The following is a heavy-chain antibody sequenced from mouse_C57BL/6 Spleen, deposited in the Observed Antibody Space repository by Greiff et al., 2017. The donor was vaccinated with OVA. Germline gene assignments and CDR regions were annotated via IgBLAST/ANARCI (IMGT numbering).Heavy chain of an antibody. V-gene: IGHV2-5*01. CDR1: GFSLTSYG. CDR2: IWRGGST. J-gene: IGHJ1*03. D-gene: IGHD1-1*01. Sequence: QVQLQQSGPGLVQPSQSLSITCTVSGFSLTSYGVHWVRQSPGKGLEWLGVIWRGGSTDYNAAFMSRLSITKDNCKSQVFFKMNSLQADDTAIYYCAKNEGYYGSSYWYFDVWGTGTTVTVSS. CDR3: AKNEGYYGSSYWYFDV.